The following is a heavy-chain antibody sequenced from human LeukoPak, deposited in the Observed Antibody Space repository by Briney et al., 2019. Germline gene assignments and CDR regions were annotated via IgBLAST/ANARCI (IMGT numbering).Heavy chain of an antibody. CDR1: GFTFSSYG. Sequence: GRSLRLSCAASGFTFSSYGMHWVRQAPGKGLEWVAVISYDGSNKYYADSVKGRFTISRDNSRNTLYLQMNSLRAEDTAVYYCAKLGVGSSGLFDYWGQGTLVTVSS. CDR3: AKLGVGSSGLFDY. D-gene: IGHD3-22*01. J-gene: IGHJ4*02. V-gene: IGHV3-30*18. CDR2: ISYDGSNK.